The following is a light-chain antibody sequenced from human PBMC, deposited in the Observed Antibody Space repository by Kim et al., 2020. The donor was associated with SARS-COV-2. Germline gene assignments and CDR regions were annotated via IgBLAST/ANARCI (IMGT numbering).Light chain of an antibody. V-gene: IGKV3-15*01. CDR1: QSIGVN. Sequence: IVMTQSPGTLSVSPRGRATLSCRSSQSIGVNLAWYQQKIGQPPRLLISGASTRATGIPARFSGSGSETEFTLTISSLQSEDFAVYYCQQYKNWPPEYSFGQGTKVEI. J-gene: IGKJ2*03. CDR3: QQYKNWPPEYS. CDR2: GAS.